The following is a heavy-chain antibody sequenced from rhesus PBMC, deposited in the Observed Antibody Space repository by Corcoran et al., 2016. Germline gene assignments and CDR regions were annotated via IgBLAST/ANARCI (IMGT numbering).Heavy chain of an antibody. Sequence: QVTLKESGPALVKPTQTLTLTCTFSGFSLSTSGMGVGWIRQPPGKALEWLARISWDDDKYYSTSLKSRLTISKDTSKSQVVLTMTNMDPVDTATYFCARIVWIGRGQYYFDFWGQGILVTVSS. CDR1: GFSLSTSGMG. J-gene: IGHJ4*01. D-gene: IGHD5-24*01. CDR3: ARIVWIGRGQYYFDF. CDR2: ISWDDDK. V-gene: IGHV2S1*01.